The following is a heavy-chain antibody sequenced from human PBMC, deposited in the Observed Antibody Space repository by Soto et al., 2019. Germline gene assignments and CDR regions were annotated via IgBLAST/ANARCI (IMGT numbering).Heavy chain of an antibody. CDR2: IHSSGTT. CDR3: ARLQSHGYSDH. V-gene: IGHV4-59*01. Sequence: SETLSLTCTVFGVSISGYYWTWFRQPPGKGLEWIAYIHSSGTTKYNPSLESRVTISVDTSKNQFALDLSSVTAADTAVYYCARLQSHGYSDHWGQGTLVTVSS. J-gene: IGHJ5*02. D-gene: IGHD5-12*01. CDR1: GVSISGYY.